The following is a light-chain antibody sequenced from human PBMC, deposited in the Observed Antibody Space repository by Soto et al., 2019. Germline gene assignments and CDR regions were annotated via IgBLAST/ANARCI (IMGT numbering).Light chain of an antibody. Sequence: EIVLTQSPGTLSLSPGERATLSCRASESVSSTSLAWYQQKPGQAPRLLMYGVSSRATGIPDRFSGSGSGTDFTLTINRPEPEDFAVYFRQQYDNSVWTFGQGTKVDIK. CDR3: QQYDNSVWT. J-gene: IGKJ1*01. V-gene: IGKV3-20*01. CDR2: GVS. CDR1: ESVSSTS.